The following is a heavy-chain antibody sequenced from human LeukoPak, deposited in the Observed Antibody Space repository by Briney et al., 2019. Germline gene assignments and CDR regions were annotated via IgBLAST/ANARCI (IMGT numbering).Heavy chain of an antibody. D-gene: IGHD3-10*01. CDR3: AREVLLWFGELSAPGGDY. J-gene: IGHJ4*02. CDR2: INPNSGGT. V-gene: IGHV1-2*02. CDR1: GYTFTGYY. Sequence: ASVKVSCKASGYTFTGYYMHWVRQAPGQGLEWMGWINPNSGGTNYAQKFQGRVTMTRDTSISTAYMELSRLRSDDTAVYYCAREVLLWFGELSAPGGDYWGQGTLVTVSS.